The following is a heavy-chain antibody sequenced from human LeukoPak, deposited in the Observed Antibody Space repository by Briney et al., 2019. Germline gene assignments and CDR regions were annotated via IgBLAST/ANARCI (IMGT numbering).Heavy chain of an antibody. Sequence: SETLSLTCTVSGGSISSYYWSWTRQPAGKGLEWIGRIYTSGSTNYNLSLKSRITMSVDTSKNQFSLKLSSVTAADTAVYYCARDWGSDDKYGMGVWGQGTLVTVSS. V-gene: IGHV4-4*07. D-gene: IGHD3-16*01. CDR1: GGSISSYY. J-gene: IGHJ6*02. CDR3: ARDWGSDDKYGMGV. CDR2: IYTSGST.